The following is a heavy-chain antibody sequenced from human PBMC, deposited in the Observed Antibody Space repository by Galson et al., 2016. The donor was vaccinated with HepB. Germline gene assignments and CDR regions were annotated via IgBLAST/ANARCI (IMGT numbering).Heavy chain of an antibody. CDR2: IWHDGSNK. D-gene: IGHD6-13*01. CDR3: AREMHVAAAAAFDF. J-gene: IGHJ4*02. V-gene: IGHV3-33*08. CDR1: GFTFSRYG. Sequence: SLRLSCAASGFTFSRYGIHWVRQAPGKGLEWVALIWHDGSNKYYADSVKGRFTISRDNPKNTLYLQMNSLKVEDTAVYYCAREMHVAAAAAFDFWGRGTLVTVSS.